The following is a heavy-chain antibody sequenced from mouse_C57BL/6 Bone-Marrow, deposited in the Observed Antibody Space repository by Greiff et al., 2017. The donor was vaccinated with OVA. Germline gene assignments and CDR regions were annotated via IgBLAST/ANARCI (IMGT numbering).Heavy chain of an antibody. D-gene: IGHD6-2*01. CDR3: TTGALPLRVSFAY. CDR2: IDPENGDT. CDR1: GFNIKDDY. V-gene: IGHV14-4*01. Sequence: EVKLMESGAELVRPGASVKLSCTASGFNIKDDYMHWVKQRPEQGLEWIGWIDPENGDTEYASKFQGKATITADTSSNTAYLQLSSLTSEDTAVYYCTTGALPLRVSFAYWGQGTLVTVSA. J-gene: IGHJ3*01.